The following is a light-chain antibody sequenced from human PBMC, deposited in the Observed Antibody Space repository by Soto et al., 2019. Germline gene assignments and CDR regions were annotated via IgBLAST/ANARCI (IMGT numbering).Light chain of an antibody. V-gene: IGKV1-5*03. Sequence: DIQMTQSPSTLSASVGDRVNITCRASQSISSWLAWYQQKPGKAPKLLIYKASSLESGVPSRFSGSGSGTEFTLTISSLQPDDFATYYCQQYNSYSGWTFGQGTKVEIK. CDR1: QSISSW. J-gene: IGKJ1*01. CDR2: KAS. CDR3: QQYNSYSGWT.